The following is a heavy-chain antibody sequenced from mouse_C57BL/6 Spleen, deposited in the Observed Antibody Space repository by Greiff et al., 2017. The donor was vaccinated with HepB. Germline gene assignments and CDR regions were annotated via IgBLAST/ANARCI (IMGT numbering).Heavy chain of an antibody. J-gene: IGHJ4*01. Sequence: VQLQQPGAELVRPGSSVKLSCKASGYTFTSYWMDWVKQRPGQGLEWIGNIYPSDSETHYNQKFKDKATLTVDKSSSTAYMQLSSLTSEDSAVYYCARESYSGAMDYWGQGTSVTVSS. V-gene: IGHV1-61*01. D-gene: IGHD2-12*01. CDR3: ARESYSGAMDY. CDR2: IYPSDSET. CDR1: GYTFTSYW.